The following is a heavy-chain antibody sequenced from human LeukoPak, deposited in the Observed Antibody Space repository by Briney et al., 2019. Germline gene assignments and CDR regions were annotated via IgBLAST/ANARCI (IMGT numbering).Heavy chain of an antibody. CDR1: GYSFSSYY. CDR2: ISPGNSDT. D-gene: IGHD3-3*01. Sequence: GESLKISCKGSGYSFSSYYIGWVRKMPGKGLKWMGIISPGNSDTRYSPSFQGQVTISADKSISTAYLQWSSLKASDTAMYYCARPYDLSREVYFDYWGQGTLVTVSS. V-gene: IGHV5-51*01. CDR3: ARPYDLSREVYFDY. J-gene: IGHJ4*02.